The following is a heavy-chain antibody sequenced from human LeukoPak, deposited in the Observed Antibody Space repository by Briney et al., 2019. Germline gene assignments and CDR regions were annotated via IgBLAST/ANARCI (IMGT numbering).Heavy chain of an antibody. Sequence: PGGSLRLSCAASGFTLSSYWMSWVRQAPGKGLEWVANIKQDGSEKYYVDSVKGRFTISRDNAKNSLYLQMNSLRAEDTAVYYCARSTNYYYYYMDVWGKGTTVTVFS. CDR2: IKQDGSEK. V-gene: IGHV3-7*01. CDR1: GFTLSSYW. D-gene: IGHD5-24*01. J-gene: IGHJ6*03. CDR3: ARSTNYYYYYMDV.